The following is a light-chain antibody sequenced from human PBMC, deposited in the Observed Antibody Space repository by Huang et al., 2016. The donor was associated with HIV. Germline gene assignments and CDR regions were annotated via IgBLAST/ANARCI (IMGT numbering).Light chain of an antibody. CDR1: QSLSRSDGKPH. J-gene: IGKJ4*01. CDR2: EVS. V-gene: IGKV2D-29*01. CDR3: MQSLQLPLT. Sequence: IVMTQTPLSLSVTPGQSASMSCKSSQSLSRSDGKPHMYCYLQRPGQPPQLLIYEVSNRLAGVPDRFSGSGSGTDFTLKISRVEADDVGIYYCMQSLQLPLTFGGGTRVEIK.